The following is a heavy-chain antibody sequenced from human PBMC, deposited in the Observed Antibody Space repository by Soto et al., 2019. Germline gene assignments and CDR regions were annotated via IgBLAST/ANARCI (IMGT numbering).Heavy chain of an antibody. CDR1: GSTFFSSA. V-gene: IGHV1-58*01. Sequence: GASVPVSCKASGSTFFSSAVQWVRQARAHTLEWIGWIVVGSGNTKYAQKFQERVTITRDMSTSTAYMELSSLRFEDTAVYFCAADGMVDSYFRRCSYYGLDVWGQGTTVTVSS. J-gene: IGHJ6*02. CDR2: IVVGSGNT. D-gene: IGHD2-15*01. CDR3: AADGMVDSYFRRCSYYGLDV.